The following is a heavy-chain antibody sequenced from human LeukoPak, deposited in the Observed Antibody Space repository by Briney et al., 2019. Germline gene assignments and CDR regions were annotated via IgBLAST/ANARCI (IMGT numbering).Heavy chain of an antibody. J-gene: IGHJ4*02. V-gene: IGHV3-33*06. CDR1: GFNFRTYG. Sequence: QPGGSLRLSCAASGFNFRTYGMHWVRQAPGKGLEWVAVIWDDGRNQFYADSVKGRFTVSRDNSKNTLSLQMNSLRAEDTAVYYCAKETGPYSASDYWGQGILVTVSP. CDR2: IWDDGRNQ. D-gene: IGHD2-21*01. CDR3: AKETGPYSASDY.